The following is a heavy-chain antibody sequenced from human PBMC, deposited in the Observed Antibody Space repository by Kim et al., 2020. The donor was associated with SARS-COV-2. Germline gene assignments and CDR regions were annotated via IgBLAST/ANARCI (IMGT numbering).Heavy chain of an antibody. CDR3: ARLSSRFGELSSYYYYYYGMDV. D-gene: IGHD3-10*01. CDR1: GYSFTSYW. CDR2: IDPSDSYT. J-gene: IGHJ6*02. Sequence: GESLKISCKGSGYSFTSYWISWVRQMPGKGLEWMGRIDPSDSYTNYSPSFQGHVTISADKSISTAYLQWSSLKASDTAMYYCARLSSRFGELSSYYYYYYGMDVWGQGTTVTVSS. V-gene: IGHV5-10-1*01.